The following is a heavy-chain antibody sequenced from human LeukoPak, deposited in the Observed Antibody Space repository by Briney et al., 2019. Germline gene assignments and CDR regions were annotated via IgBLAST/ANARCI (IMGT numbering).Heavy chain of an antibody. J-gene: IGHJ4*02. Sequence: PGGSLRLSCAASGFTFSSYGMHWVRQAPGKGLEWVAVISYDGSNKYYADSVKGRFTISRDKSKNTLYLQMNSLRAEDTAVYYCAKDHQSATMIVVVGEFDYWGQGTLVTVSS. V-gene: IGHV3-30*18. CDR3: AKDHQSATMIVVVGEFDY. D-gene: IGHD3-22*01. CDR1: GFTFSSYG. CDR2: ISYDGSNK.